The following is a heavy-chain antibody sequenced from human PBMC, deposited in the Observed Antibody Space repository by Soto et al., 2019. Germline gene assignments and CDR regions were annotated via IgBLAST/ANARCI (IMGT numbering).Heavy chain of an antibody. CDR1: GYTFIGYY. Sequence: QVQLVQSGAEVKKPGASVKVSCKASGYTFIGYYMHWVRQAPGQGLEWMGWIDPNSGGTNYAQKFQGRVTMTRDTSSHTGYMELSRLPSDDTAVYYCARGAATGAFDPWGQGTLVTVSS. D-gene: IGHD1-26*01. J-gene: IGHJ5*02. CDR3: ARGAATGAFDP. V-gene: IGHV1-2*02. CDR2: IDPNSGGT.